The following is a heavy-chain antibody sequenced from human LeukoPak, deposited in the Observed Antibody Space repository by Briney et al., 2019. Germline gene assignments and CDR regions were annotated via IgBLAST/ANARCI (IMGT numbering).Heavy chain of an antibody. Sequence: GGSLTLSCALYGPPLSIYSMNCVPHPPGEAGVWLSSISSSSSYIYYADSVKGRFTISRDNAKNSLYLQMNSLRAEDTAVYYCARSRIAAAGRWFDPWGQGTLVTVSS. V-gene: IGHV3-21*01. CDR3: ARSRIAAAGRWFDP. CDR2: ISSSSSYI. D-gene: IGHD6-13*01. J-gene: IGHJ5*02. CDR1: GPPLSIYS.